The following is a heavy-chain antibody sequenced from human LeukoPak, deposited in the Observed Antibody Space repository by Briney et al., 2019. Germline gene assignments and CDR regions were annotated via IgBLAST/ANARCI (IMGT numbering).Heavy chain of an antibody. D-gene: IGHD3-10*01. CDR1: GGSISSGGYY. CDR3: ARDPGITMVREVYFDY. V-gene: IGHV4-31*03. J-gene: IGHJ4*02. CDR2: IYYSGST. Sequence: SETLSLTCTVSGGSISSGGYYWSWIRQHPGKGLEWIGYIYYSGSTYYNLSLKSRVTISVDTSKNQFSLKLSSVTAADTAVYYCARDPGITMVREVYFDYWGQGTLVTVSS.